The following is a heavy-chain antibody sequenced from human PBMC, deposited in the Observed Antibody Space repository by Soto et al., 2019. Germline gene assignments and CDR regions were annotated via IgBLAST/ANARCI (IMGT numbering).Heavy chain of an antibody. J-gene: IGHJ6*02. D-gene: IGHD3-3*01. V-gene: IGHV1-2*04. Sequence: GASVKVSCKASGFTFTGYYIHCVRQAPGQGLEWLGWINPNSGGTSYAQKFQAWITMTRDTSINTAYMELSRLRSDDTAVYYCARANTIRPYYYNMDVWGQGTTVTVSS. CDR1: GFTFTGYY. CDR3: ARANTIRPYYYNMDV. CDR2: INPNSGGT.